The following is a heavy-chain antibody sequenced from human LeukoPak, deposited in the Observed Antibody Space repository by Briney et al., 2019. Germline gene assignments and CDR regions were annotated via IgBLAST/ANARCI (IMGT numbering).Heavy chain of an antibody. CDR3: ARADVDSFDAFDI. Sequence: PSETLSLTCTASGGSISSGGYYWSWLRQHPGKGLEWIGYIYYSGSPYYNPSLKSRVTISVDTSKNQFSLKLSSVTAADTAVYYCARADVDSFDAFDIWGQGTMVTVSS. D-gene: IGHD5-12*01. CDR1: GGSISSGGYY. V-gene: IGHV4-31*03. CDR2: IYYSGSP. J-gene: IGHJ3*02.